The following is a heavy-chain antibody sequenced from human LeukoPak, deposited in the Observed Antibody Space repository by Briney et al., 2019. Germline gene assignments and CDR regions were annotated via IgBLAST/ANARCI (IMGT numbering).Heavy chain of an antibody. CDR3: ARGLVPYYFDY. J-gene: IGHJ4*02. V-gene: IGHV4-59*01. CDR2: IYYSGST. CDR1: GGSISSYY. D-gene: IGHD4/OR15-4a*01. Sequence: SETLSLTCTVSGGSISSYYWSWIRQPPGKGLEWIGYIYYSGSTNYNPSLKSRVTISVDTSKNQFSLKLGSVTAADTAVYYCARGLVPYYFDYWGQGTLVTVSS.